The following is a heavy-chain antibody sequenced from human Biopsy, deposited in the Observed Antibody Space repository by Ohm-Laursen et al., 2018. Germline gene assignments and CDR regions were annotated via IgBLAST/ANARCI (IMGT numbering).Heavy chain of an antibody. Sequence: SLRLSCSASGFTFENYSMTWVRQAPGKGLEWVSSITGGSNYINYADSVKGRLTISRENAKNSLYLQLDSLRVEGTAVYYCAAERLPSGIGGPWLDPWGQGTLVIVSS. CDR3: AAERLPSGIGGPWLDP. V-gene: IGHV3-21*06. D-gene: IGHD3-16*01. J-gene: IGHJ5*02. CDR1: GFTFENYS. CDR2: ITGGSNYI.